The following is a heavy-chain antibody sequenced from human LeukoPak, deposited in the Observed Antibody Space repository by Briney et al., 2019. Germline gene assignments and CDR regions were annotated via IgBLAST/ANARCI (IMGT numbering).Heavy chain of an antibody. CDR2: IYSGGST. V-gene: IGHV3-66*01. Sequence: PGGSLRLSCAASGFIVNYNYMSWVRQAPGKGPEWVSVIYSGGSTYYADSVKGRFTISRDNSKNMVYLQMNSLGVEDTAVYYCARARVGATYWFDPWGQGTLVTVSS. CDR3: ARARVGATYWFDP. D-gene: IGHD1-26*01. J-gene: IGHJ5*02. CDR1: GFIVNYNY.